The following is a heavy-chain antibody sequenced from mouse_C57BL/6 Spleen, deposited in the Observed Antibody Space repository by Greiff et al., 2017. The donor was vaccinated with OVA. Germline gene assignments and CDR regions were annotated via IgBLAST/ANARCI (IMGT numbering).Heavy chain of an antibody. Sequence: QVQLQQPGAELVRPGSSVKLSCKASGYTFTSYWMDWVQQRPGQGLEWIGNIYPSDSETHYNQKFKDKATLTVDKSYITAYMQLSSLTSEDSAVYYWARNYYYGSSLGSWYFDVWGTGTTVTVSS. CDR1: GYTFTSYW. CDR2: IYPSDSET. J-gene: IGHJ1*03. V-gene: IGHV1-61*01. D-gene: IGHD1-1*01. CDR3: ARNYYYGSSLGSWYFDV.